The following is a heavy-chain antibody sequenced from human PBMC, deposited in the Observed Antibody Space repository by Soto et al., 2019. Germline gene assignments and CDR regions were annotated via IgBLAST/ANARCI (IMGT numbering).Heavy chain of an antibody. D-gene: IGHD6-19*01. V-gene: IGHV4-34*01. CDR3: ASSGTVAGPSDY. CDR1: GGSFSGYY. J-gene: IGHJ4*02. CDR2: INHSGST. Sequence: QVQLQQWGAGLLKPSETLSLTCAVYGGSFSGYYWSWIRQPPGKGLEWIGEINHSGSTNYNPSLKRRGTISVDTSKNQFSLKLSSVTAADTAVYYCASSGTVAGPSDYWGQGTLVTVSS.